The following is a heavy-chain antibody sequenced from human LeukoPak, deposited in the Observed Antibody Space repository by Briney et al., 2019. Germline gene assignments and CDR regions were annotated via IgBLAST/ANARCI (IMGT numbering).Heavy chain of an antibody. J-gene: IGHJ3*02. Sequence: GGSLRPSCTTSGFSSRDNPMCWVLQAPGKGLEVVSAITCNGRTTYKSNSVKVRITISRDNSKNTLYLQMGSLMAEDMAVYYCAIASDDKCVGGAFDMWGQGTMVTVSA. D-gene: IGHD3-16*01. V-gene: IGHV3-64*01. CDR2: ITCNGRTT. CDR1: GFSSRDNP. CDR3: AIASDDKCVGGAFDM.